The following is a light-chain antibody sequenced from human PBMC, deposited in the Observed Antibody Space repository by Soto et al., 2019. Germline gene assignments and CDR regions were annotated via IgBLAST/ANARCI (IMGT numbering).Light chain of an antibody. CDR1: KSDIGVYDF. V-gene: IGLV2-8*01. CDR2: EVV. J-gene: IGLJ1*01. CDR3: SSYTSSRAYV. Sequence: QSALTQPPSASGSPGQSVTISRTGTKSDIGVYDFVSWYQHHPGKAPRLIIYEVVQRPSGVPDRFSGSKSGNTASLTVSGLQAADEADYYCSSYTSSRAYVFGIGTKVTVL.